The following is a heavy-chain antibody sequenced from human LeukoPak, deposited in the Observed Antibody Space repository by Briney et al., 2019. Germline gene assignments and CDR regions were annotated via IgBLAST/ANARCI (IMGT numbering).Heavy chain of an antibody. V-gene: IGHV3-66*04. CDR2: IYSGGDT. CDR1: GLTVSSNY. D-gene: IGHD6-19*01. Sequence: PGGSLRLSCAASGLTVSSNYMCWVRQAPGQGLEWVSVIYSGGDTYYADSVKGRFTLPRDNSKNTLYLQMNSLRAEDTAVYYCARRRFSRGWYTFDCWGQGTLVTVSS. CDR3: ARRRFSRGWYTFDC. J-gene: IGHJ4*02.